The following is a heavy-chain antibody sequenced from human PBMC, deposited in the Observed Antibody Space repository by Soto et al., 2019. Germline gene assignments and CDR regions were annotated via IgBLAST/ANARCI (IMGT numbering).Heavy chain of an antibody. CDR2: IVVGRGNT. Sequence: ASVKVSCKASGFTFTSSAVEWVRQARGQRLEWIGWIVVGRGNTNYAQKLQERVTITRDMSTSKAYMELSSLRSEDAAVYYCAAEPGYGSVGRGPLGQGTLVTGSS. D-gene: IGHD2-15*01. J-gene: IGHJ5*02. V-gene: IGHV1-58*01. CDR1: GFTFTSSA. CDR3: AAEPGYGSVGRGP.